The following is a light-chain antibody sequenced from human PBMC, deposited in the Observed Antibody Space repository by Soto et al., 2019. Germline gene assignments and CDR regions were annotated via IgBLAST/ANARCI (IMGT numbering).Light chain of an antibody. V-gene: IGKV1-39*01. CDR1: QSISRN. J-gene: IGKJ5*01. Sequence: DIQMTKSPSSLSASVGDRVTITCRASQSISRNLNWYQHKPGKAPKLLIYAASSLQNGVPSRFSGGGSGTEFTLSISSLQPEDVGTYYCQQSYTTASITFGQGTRLEIK. CDR2: AAS. CDR3: QQSYTTASIT.